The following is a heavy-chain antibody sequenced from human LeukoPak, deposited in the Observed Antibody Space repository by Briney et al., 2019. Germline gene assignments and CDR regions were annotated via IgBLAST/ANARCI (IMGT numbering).Heavy chain of an antibody. V-gene: IGHV3-20*04. CDR2: INWNGGST. Sequence: GGSLRLSCAASGFTFDDYGMSWVRQAPGKGLEWVSGINWNGGSTGYADSVKGRFTISRENSKNSLYLQMNSLRDEDTALYYCARDPAGVYYYYMDVWGKGTTVTVSS. CDR3: ARDPAGVYYYYMDV. D-gene: IGHD6-19*01. CDR1: GFTFDDYG. J-gene: IGHJ6*03.